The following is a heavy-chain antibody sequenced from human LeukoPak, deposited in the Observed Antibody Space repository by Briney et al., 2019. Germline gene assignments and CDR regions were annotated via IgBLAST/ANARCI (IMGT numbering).Heavy chain of an antibody. CDR1: GYTFTTYG. D-gene: IGHD3-22*01. Sequence: ASVKASCKASGYTFTTYGISWVRQAPGQGLEWMGWISAYNGNTNYAQKLQGRVTMTTDTSTSTAYMELKSLRSDDTAVYYCAREKNYHDTSDPKYSFDYWGQGTLVTVSS. V-gene: IGHV1-18*01. CDR3: AREKNYHDTSDPKYSFDY. CDR2: ISAYNGNT. J-gene: IGHJ4*02.